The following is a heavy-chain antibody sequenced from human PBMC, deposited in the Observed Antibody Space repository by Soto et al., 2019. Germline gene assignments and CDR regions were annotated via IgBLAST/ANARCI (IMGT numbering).Heavy chain of an antibody. CDR3: TTGGVVESPSYFDY. CDR2: IKSKTDGGTT. J-gene: IGHJ4*02. CDR1: GFTFSNAW. D-gene: IGHD2-15*01. V-gene: IGHV3-15*01. Sequence: EVQLVESGGGLVKPGGSLRLSCAASGFTFSNAWMSWVRQAPGKGLEWVGRIKSKTDGGTTDYAATVKGRFTISRDDSKTTLYLQMNSLKTEGTAVYYCTTGGVVESPSYFDYWGQGTLVTVSS.